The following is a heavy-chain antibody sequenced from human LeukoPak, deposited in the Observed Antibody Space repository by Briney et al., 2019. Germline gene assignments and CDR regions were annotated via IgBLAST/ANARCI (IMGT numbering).Heavy chain of an antibody. V-gene: IGHV1-2*02. J-gene: IGHJ2*01. CDR1: GYTFSGFY. CDR3: ARDRRPYFDV. CDR2: INPNGGGT. Sequence: ASVKVSCKASGYTFSGFYMHWVRQAPGQGLEWMGWINPNGGGTDYAQKFQGRVTMTRDTSITTVYMELNRLTSDDTAVYYCARDRRPYFDVWGRATLVTVSS.